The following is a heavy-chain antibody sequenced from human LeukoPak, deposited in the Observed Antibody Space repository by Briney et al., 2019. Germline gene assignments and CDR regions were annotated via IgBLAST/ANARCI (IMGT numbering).Heavy chain of an antibody. Sequence: PGDSLGLSCAASGFTFSDYGMHWVRQAPGKGLEWVAFIRSDGSNKYYADSVKGRFTISRDNSKLYLQMNSLRAEDTAVYYCARHRELLTYYYDSSGYPTPYYYYYMDVWGKGTTVTISS. CDR1: GFTFSDYG. D-gene: IGHD3-22*01. CDR3: ARHRELLTYYYDSSGYPTPYYYYYMDV. CDR2: IRSDGSNK. J-gene: IGHJ6*03. V-gene: IGHV3-30*02.